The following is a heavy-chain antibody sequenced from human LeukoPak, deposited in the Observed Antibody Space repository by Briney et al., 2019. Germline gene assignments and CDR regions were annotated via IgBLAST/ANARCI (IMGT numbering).Heavy chain of an antibody. Sequence: SQTLSLTCTVSGASISSGDYYWSWIRQPPGKGLEWIGNIFYSGGTYSNPSLKSRVTISLDMSKNQFSLKLSSVTAADTAVYYCAREIAVAGSAFDIWGQGTMVAVSS. J-gene: IGHJ3*02. CDR2: IFYSGGT. CDR1: GASISSGDYY. D-gene: IGHD6-19*01. CDR3: AREIAVAGSAFDI. V-gene: IGHV4-30-4*01.